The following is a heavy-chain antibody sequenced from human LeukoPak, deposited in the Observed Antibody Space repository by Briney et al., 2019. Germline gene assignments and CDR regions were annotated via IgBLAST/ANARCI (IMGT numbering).Heavy chain of an antibody. CDR3: AKDLVDRSSWYPNRALHY. CDR2: XXXDGINK. Sequence: GGSLRLSCAASGFTFSXXXXXXVSQXXXXXXXXXXXXXXDGINKXYADSVKGXXXXXRDNSKNTVFLQMNSLKAEDTAAYYCAKDLVDRSSWYPNRALHYWGQGTLVTVSS. V-gene: IGHV3-30*02. D-gene: IGHD6-13*01. J-gene: IGHJ4*02. CDR1: GFTFSXXX.